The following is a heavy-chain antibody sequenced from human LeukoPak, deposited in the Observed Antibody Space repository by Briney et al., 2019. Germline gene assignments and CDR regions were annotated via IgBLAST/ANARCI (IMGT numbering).Heavy chain of an antibody. CDR2: ISSSSYI. CDR3: ARIGYSSGSDY. V-gene: IGHV3-21*01. Sequence: GRSLRLSCAASGFTFSSYSMNWVRQAPGKGLEWVSSISSSSYIYYADSVKGRFTISRDNAKNSLYLQMNSLRAEDTAVYYCARIGYSSGSDYWGQGTLVTVSS. D-gene: IGHD6-19*01. J-gene: IGHJ4*02. CDR1: GFTFSSYS.